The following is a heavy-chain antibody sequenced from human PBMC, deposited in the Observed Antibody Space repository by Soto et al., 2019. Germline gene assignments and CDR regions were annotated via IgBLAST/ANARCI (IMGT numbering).Heavy chain of an antibody. Sequence: EVQLVESGGGLVQPGGSLRLSCAASGFTLSGRSMHWVRQAPGKGLVWVSGIDNAGTDSTYADSVKGRFTSSRDNAKNMLYLQMNGLRVEDTAVYYCARGWFGPEVWGKGTTVTVSS. D-gene: IGHD3-10*01. V-gene: IGHV3-74*01. CDR3: ARGWFGPEV. J-gene: IGHJ6*04. CDR2: IDNAGTDS. CDR1: GFTLSGRS.